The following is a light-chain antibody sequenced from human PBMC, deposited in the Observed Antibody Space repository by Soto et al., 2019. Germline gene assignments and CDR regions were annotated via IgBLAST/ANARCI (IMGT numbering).Light chain of an antibody. J-gene: IGLJ3*02. CDR2: EVS. CDR3: CSYTTSSTRV. Sequence: QSALTQPASVSGSPGQSITISCTGTSSDVGGYNFVSWYQHHQGKAPKLMIYEVSRRPSGVSNRFSGSKSGNTASLTISGLQAEDEADYYCCSYTTSSTRVFGGGTKVTVL. CDR1: SSDVGGYNF. V-gene: IGLV2-14*01.